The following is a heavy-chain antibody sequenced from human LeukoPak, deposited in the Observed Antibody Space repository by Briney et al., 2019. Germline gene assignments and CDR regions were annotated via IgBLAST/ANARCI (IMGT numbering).Heavy chain of an antibody. J-gene: IGHJ4*02. CDR3: ARETPRRGETRDGYR. V-gene: IGHV3-21*05. D-gene: IGHD5-24*01. Sequence: GGSLRLSCAASGFTFSNYYMNWVRQAPGKGLGWVSYISSSSSYIYYADSVKGRFTISRDNPKNLLFLQINSLRVEDTAVYYCARETPRRGETRDGYRWGQGTVVTVSS. CDR2: ISSSSSYI. CDR1: GFTFSNYY.